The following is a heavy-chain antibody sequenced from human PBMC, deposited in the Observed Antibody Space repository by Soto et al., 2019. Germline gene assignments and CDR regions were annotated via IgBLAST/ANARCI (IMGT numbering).Heavy chain of an antibody. D-gene: IGHD1-26*01. CDR1: GGSVTSYY. J-gene: IGHJ4*02. CDR3: AREPYSGSYSYYFDY. V-gene: IGHV4-59*02. CDR2: AHYSGNT. Sequence: PSETLSLTCTVFGGSVTSYYWTWISQPPGKGLEWIGYAHYSGNTNYSPSLKSRVTISVDTSKNQFSLNLTSVTAADTAVYYCAREPYSGSYSYYFDYWGQGTLVTVSS.